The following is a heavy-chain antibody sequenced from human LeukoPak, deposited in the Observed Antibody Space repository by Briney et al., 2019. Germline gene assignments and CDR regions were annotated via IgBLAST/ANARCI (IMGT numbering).Heavy chain of an antibody. CDR3: SKDLTSDFGGDFDP. V-gene: IGHV3-30-3*01. Sequence: GRSLRLSCAASGFTFSSYAMHWVRQAPGKGLEWVAVISYDGSNKYYADSVKGRFTISRDNAKNTLYLQMNSLRVEDTAVYYCSKDLTSDFGGDFDPWGQGTLVTVSS. D-gene: IGHD3-10*01. CDR2: ISYDGSNK. CDR1: GFTFSSYA. J-gene: IGHJ5*02.